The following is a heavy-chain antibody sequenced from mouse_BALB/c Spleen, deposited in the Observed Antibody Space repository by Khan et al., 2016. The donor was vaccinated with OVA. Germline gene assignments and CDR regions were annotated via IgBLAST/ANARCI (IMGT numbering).Heavy chain of an antibody. CDR3: ARPPYCSYAMDN. V-gene: IGHV9-3-1*01. J-gene: IGHJ4*01. CDR1: GHTFTNFG. D-gene: IGHD2-10*01. CDR2: INTYTGEP. Sequence: QIQLVQSGPELKKPGETVKISCKASGHTFTNFGMNWVKQAPGKGLKWMGWINTYTGEPTSADDFNGRFAFTLEASARPAYLQINNLTTEDTATYYCARPPYCSYAMDNWGQGTSVTVSS.